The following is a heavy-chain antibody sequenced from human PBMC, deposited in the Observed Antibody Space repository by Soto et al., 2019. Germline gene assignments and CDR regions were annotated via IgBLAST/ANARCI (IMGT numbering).Heavy chain of an antibody. D-gene: IGHD5-18*01. J-gene: IGHJ4*02. CDR2: ISAYNGKN. V-gene: IGHV1-18*01. CDR1: GYTFTSYG. CDR3: GGARSNGRYLGY. Sequence: GASVKVSCKASGYTFTSYGISWVRQDPGQRLEWMGGISAYNGKNNYEQKPQGRVTTITNTNSSTAHNQLRSIRTDDTAAEYCGGARSNGRYLGYWGQGTLVTVSS.